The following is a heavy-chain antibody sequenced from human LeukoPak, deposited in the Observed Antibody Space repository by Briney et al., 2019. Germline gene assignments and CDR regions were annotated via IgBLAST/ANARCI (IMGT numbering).Heavy chain of an antibody. Sequence: GGSLRLSCAASGFTFSSYAMHWVRQAPGKGLEWVAVISYDGSNKYYADSVKGRFTISRDNSKNTLYLQMNSLRAEDTAVYYCARDDYDILTGYAYWGQGTLVTVSS. CDR2: ISYDGSNK. D-gene: IGHD3-9*01. J-gene: IGHJ4*02. CDR1: GFTFSSYA. V-gene: IGHV3-30*04. CDR3: ARDDYDILTGYAY.